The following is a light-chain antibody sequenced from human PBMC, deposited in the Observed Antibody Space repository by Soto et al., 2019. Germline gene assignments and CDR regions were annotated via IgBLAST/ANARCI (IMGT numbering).Light chain of an antibody. CDR3: QKYNDYSRT. J-gene: IGKJ1*01. CDR1: QSISTW. Sequence: DIQVTQYPSTLSASVGDRVTITCRASQSISTWLAWYQQKPGKAPNLLIYMASTLKSGVPSRFSGSGSGTEFTLTISSLQPDDFATYYCQKYNDYSRTSGPGGKVDI. CDR2: MAS. V-gene: IGKV1-5*03.